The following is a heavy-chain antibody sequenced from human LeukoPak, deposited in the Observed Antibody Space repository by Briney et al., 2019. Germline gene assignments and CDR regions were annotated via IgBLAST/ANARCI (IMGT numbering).Heavy chain of an antibody. CDR3: ARRLTQYDCFDP. Sequence: SQTLSLTCAISGDSVSSNSTACNWIRQSPSRGLEWLGRTYYRSTWYNDYAVSVRGRITVNPVTSKNQFSLHLNSVTPEDTAVYYCARRLTQYDCFDPWGQGILVTVSS. CDR1: GDSVSSNSTA. V-gene: IGHV6-1*01. J-gene: IGHJ5*02. D-gene: IGHD2-2*01. CDR2: TYYRSTWYN.